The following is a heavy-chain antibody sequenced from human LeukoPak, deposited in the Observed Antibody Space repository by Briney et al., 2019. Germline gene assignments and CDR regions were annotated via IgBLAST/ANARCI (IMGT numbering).Heavy chain of an antibody. CDR1: GIIFSTYA. Sequence: GGSLRLSCEFSGIIFSTYAMNWVHQAPGKGLEWISYISGSSSGSTSITQYADSVKGRFTISRDNAKNSLHLQMDSLSAEDTAVYYCARDFWSGYYTEDWGQGALVIVSS. V-gene: IGHV3-48*04. CDR2: ISGSSSGSTSIT. J-gene: IGHJ4*02. CDR3: ARDFWSGYYTED. D-gene: IGHD3-3*01.